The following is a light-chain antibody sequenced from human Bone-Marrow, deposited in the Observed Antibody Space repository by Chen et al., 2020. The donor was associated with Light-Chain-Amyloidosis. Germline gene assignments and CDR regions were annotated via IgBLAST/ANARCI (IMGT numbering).Light chain of an antibody. V-gene: IGLV3-21*02. Sequence: SYVLTQPSSVSVAPGQTATIACGGNNIGSTSVHWYQQTPGQAPLLVVYDDSDRPSGIPERLCGANSGNTVTLPISRVEAGDEADYYCQVWDRSSDRPVFGGGTKLTVL. CDR3: QVWDRSSDRPV. CDR2: DDS. J-gene: IGLJ3*02. CDR1: NIGSTS.